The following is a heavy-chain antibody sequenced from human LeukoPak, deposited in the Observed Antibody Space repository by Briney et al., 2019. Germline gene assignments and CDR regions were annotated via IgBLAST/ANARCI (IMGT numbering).Heavy chain of an antibody. V-gene: IGHV3-11*04. Sequence: GGSLRLSCAAPGFTFRDYYMSWIRQTPGKGLEWVSFITGTGSTTYYADSVKGRFTISRDNAKNSLYLQMNSLRAEDTAVYYCARDHDFWTGYLGRDKYYFDFWGQGTLVTVSS. CDR1: GFTFRDYY. CDR3: ARDHDFWTGYLGRDKYYFDF. D-gene: IGHD3/OR15-3a*01. CDR2: ITGTGSTT. J-gene: IGHJ4*02.